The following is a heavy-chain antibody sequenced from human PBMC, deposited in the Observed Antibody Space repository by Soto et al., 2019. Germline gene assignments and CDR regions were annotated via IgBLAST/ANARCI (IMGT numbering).Heavy chain of an antibody. D-gene: IGHD2-8*01. CDR1: GFTFSTYA. Sequence: GGSLRLSCAASGFTFSTYAMSWVRAAPGKGLEWVSTITTSGGNTYNADSVQGRFTISRDNPKNTLYLQMNSLRAEDTAVYYCAVRYCTNGVCYTNYYYYIDVWGKGTTVTV. J-gene: IGHJ6*03. CDR3: AVRYCTNGVCYTNYYYYIDV. CDR2: ITTSGGNT. V-gene: IGHV3-23*01.